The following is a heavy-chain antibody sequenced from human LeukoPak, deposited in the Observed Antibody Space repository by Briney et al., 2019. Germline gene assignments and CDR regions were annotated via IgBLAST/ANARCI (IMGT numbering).Heavy chain of an antibody. CDR1: GFTFSNHG. CDR3: ARDLAWGAFDC. CDR2: VSPPGGGT. J-gene: IGHJ4*02. Sequence: GGSLRLSCAASGFTFSNHGMNWVRQAPGKGLEWLSGVSPPGGGTYYADSVKGRFTISRDDSKNTLSLQMNSLRVEDTAVYYCARDLAWGAFDCWGQGTLVTVSS. D-gene: IGHD7-27*01. V-gene: IGHV3-23*01.